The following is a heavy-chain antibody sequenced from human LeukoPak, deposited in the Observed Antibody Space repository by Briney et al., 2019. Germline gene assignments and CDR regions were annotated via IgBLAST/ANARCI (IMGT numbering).Heavy chain of an antibody. V-gene: IGHV3-23*01. D-gene: IGHD5-24*01. CDR3: ARELPSFDY. CDR1: GFTFSSYS. Sequence: GGSLRLSCAASGFTFSSYSMSWVRQAPGKGLEWVSSISGSGDKTYYADSVKGRFTISRDNSKNTLYLQMNSLRAEDTAVYYCARELPSFDYWGQGNLATVSS. CDR2: ISGSGDKT. J-gene: IGHJ4*02.